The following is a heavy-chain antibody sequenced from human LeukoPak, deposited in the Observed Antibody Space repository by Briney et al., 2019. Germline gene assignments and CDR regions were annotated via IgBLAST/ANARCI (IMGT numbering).Heavy chain of an antibody. Sequence: PSETLSLTCSVSGGSISSYYWSWIRQPPGKGLEYIGYIYYSGSTNYNPSLKSRVTMSVDTSKNQFSLRLNSVTAADTAVYYCARDFLLQSEGLFDYWGQGTLVTVSS. V-gene: IGHV4-59*12. D-gene: IGHD4-11*01. CDR3: ARDFLLQSEGLFDY. CDR1: GGSISSYY. J-gene: IGHJ4*02. CDR2: IYYSGST.